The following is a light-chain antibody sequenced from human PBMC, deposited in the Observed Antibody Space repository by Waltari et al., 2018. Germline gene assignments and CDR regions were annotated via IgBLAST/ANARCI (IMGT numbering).Light chain of an antibody. V-gene: IGLV7-43*01. J-gene: IGLJ3*02. CDR1: TGAVTSGHY. Sequence: QTVVTQEPSLTVSPGGTVTLTCASSTGAVTSGHYPNWIQQKPGQAPRTLSYRTDTKRSWTPARFSGSLLVAKSALRLSGAQPEDAAEYYCLLYFGGVYWVFGGGTKLTVL. CDR3: LLYFGGVYWV. CDR2: RTD.